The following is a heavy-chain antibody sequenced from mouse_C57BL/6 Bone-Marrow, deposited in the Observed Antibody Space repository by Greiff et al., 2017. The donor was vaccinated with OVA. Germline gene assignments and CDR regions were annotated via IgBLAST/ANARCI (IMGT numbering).Heavy chain of an antibody. V-gene: IGHV1-82*01. CDR3: ARSNYYGSSYPAWFAY. J-gene: IGHJ3*01. Sequence: VQLQQSGPELVKPGASVKISCKASGYAFSSSWMNWVKQRPGKGLEWIGRIYPGDGDTNYNGQFKGKATLTADKSSSTAYMQLSSLTSEDSAVDFCARSNYYGSSYPAWFAYWGQGTLVTVSA. CDR2: IYPGDGDT. CDR1: GYAFSSSW. D-gene: IGHD1-1*01.